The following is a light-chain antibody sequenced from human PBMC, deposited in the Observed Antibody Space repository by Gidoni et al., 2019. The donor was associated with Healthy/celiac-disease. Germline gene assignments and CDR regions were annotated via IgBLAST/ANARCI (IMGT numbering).Light chain of an antibody. J-gene: IGLJ1*01. Sequence: TSDVGGYNYVSWYQQHPGKAPKLMIYDVSKRPSGVPDRFSGSKSGNTASLTISGLQAEDEADYYCCSYAGSYTSFGTGTKVT. CDR3: CSYAGSYTS. CDR1: TSDVGGYNY. CDR2: DVS. V-gene: IGLV2-11*01.